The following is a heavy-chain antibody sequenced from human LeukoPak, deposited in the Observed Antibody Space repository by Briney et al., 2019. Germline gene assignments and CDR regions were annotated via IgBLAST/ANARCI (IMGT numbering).Heavy chain of an antibody. CDR3: ARVKHYYDSCGSHNWFDP. CDR2: ISAYNGNT. Sequence: ASVKVSCKASGYTFTSYGFSWVRQAPGQGLEWMGWISAYNGNTNYAQKLQGRVTMTTDTSTSTACMELRSLRSDDTAVYYCARVKHYYDSCGSHNWFDPWGQGTLVTVS. J-gene: IGHJ5*02. CDR1: GYTFTSYG. D-gene: IGHD3-22*01. V-gene: IGHV1-18*01.